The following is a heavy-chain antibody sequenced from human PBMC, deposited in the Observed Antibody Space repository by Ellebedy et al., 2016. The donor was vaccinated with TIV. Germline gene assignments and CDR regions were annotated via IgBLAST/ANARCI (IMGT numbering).Heavy chain of an antibody. CDR2: ISYSGTT. CDR3: ARGKRAKIYYYYYMDV. V-gene: IGHV4-59*01. Sequence: SETLSLTXTVSGGSIRSYSWNWVRQPPGKGLEWIGYISYSGTTNYNPSLKSRVTISVDTSKNQFSLKLSSVTAADTAVYYCARGKRAKIYYYYYMDVWGKGTTVTVSS. CDR1: GGSIRSYS. J-gene: IGHJ6*03.